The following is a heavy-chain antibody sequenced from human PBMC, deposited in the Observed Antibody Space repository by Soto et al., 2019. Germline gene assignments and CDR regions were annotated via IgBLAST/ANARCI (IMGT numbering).Heavy chain of an antibody. CDR2: INYSGTT. V-gene: IGHV4-39*01. CDR3: ARGGLGYGSGGYYYGMDV. D-gene: IGHD3-10*01. Sequence: SETLSLTCSVSGGSISSSRCHWGWIRQPPGKGLEWIASINYSGTTFHNPSLKSRVTISVDMSKNQFALKLSSVTAADTAVYYCARGGLGYGSGGYYYGMDVWGQGTTVTVSS. CDR1: GGSISSSRCH. J-gene: IGHJ6*02.